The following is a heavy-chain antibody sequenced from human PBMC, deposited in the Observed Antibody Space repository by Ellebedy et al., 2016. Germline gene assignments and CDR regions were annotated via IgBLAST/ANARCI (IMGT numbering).Heavy chain of an antibody. D-gene: IGHD3-22*01. V-gene: IGHV4-59*02. Sequence: SETLSLXCIVSGGSVDTYYWTWIRQSPGKGLEWIGYVFYGGSTKYNRSLRSRVTISLDTAKNQFSLRLTSVAAADTAVYFCARDVSLYSSSPSFDFWGQGMLVTVSS. CDR1: GGSVDTYY. CDR3: ARDVSLYSSSPSFDF. CDR2: VFYGGST. J-gene: IGHJ4*02.